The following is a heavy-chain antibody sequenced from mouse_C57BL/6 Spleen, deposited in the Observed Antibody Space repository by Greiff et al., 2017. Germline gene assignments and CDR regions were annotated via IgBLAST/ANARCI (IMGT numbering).Heavy chain of an antibody. CDR2: ISNLAYSI. J-gene: IGHJ4*01. CDR1: GFTFSDYG. Sequence: EVQRVESGGGLVQPGGSLKLSCAASGFTFSDYGMAWVRQAPRKWPEWVAFISNLAYSIYYADTVTGRFTISRENAKNTLYLEMSSLRSEDTAMYYCARRGGNFPMDYRGQGTSVTVAS. V-gene: IGHV5-15*04. D-gene: IGHD2-1*01. CDR3: ARRGGNFPMDY.